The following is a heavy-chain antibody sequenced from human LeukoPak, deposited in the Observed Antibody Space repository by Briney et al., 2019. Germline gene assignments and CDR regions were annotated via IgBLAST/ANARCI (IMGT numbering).Heavy chain of an antibody. CDR3: AKGGSIAALPYYFDH. V-gene: IGHV3-23*01. CDR1: GFTFSSYA. CDR2: ISNSGGST. J-gene: IGHJ4*01. D-gene: IGHD6-6*01. Sequence: GGSLRFSCAASGFTFSSYAMSWVRQAPGKGLEWVSSISNSGGSTYYADSVKGRFTISRDNSKNTLYLQMNSLRTEDTAVYYCAKGGSIAALPYYFDHWGQGALVTVSS.